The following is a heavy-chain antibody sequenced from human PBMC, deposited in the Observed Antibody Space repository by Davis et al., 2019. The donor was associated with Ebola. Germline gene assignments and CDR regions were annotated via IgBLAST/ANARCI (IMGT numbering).Heavy chain of an antibody. Sequence: ASVTVSRMASRYTFTRYAMNWVRQAPGQGLEWMGWINTNTGNPTYAQGFTGRFVFSLDTSVSTAYLQISSLKAEDTAVYYWARGDYFDYWGQGTLVTVSS. CDR1: RYTFTRYA. J-gene: IGHJ4*02. V-gene: IGHV7-4-1*02. CDR2: INTNTGNP. CDR3: ARGDYFDY.